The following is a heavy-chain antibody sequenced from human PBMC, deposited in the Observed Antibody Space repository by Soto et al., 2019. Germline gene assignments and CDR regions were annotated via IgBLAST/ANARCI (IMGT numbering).Heavy chain of an antibody. D-gene: IGHD1-26*01. CDR2: INGRGDRT. CDR1: GFPSDTYD. CDR3: AKEWWGGSYEPYFDY. Sequence: EMQLMELGGGLVKAGGSLRLSCAASGFPSDTYDMSWVRQAPGKGLEWVSGINGRGDRTFVADSVKGRFSISRDSSKDTVYLQMSSLRPEDTAVSYCAKEWWGGSYEPYFDYWGQGTVVTVSS. J-gene: IGHJ4*02. V-gene: IGHV3-23*01.